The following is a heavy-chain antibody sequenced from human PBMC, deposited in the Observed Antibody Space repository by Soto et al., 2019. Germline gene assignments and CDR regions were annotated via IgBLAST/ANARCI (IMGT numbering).Heavy chain of an antibody. Sequence: SETLSLTCTVSGGSISSYYWSWIRQPPGKGLEWIGYIYYSGSTNYNPSLKSRVTISVDTSKNQFSLKLSSVTAADTAVYYCARGPPRLGLDYWGQGTLVTVSS. CDR2: IYYSGST. CDR1: GGSISSYY. V-gene: IGHV4-59*01. D-gene: IGHD6-19*01. CDR3: ARGPPRLGLDY. J-gene: IGHJ4*02.